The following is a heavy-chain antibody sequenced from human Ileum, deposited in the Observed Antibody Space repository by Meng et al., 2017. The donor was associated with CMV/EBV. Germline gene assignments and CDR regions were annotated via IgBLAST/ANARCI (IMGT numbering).Heavy chain of an antibody. CDR1: GGSINSNNYY. D-gene: IGHD1-20*01. V-gene: IGHV4-39*07. CDR3: ARDITGSHFDH. J-gene: IGHJ4*02. CDR2: IYYNGNT. Sequence: HRQEQGPGPVKPSETRSLTCTVSGGSINSNNYYWGWIRQPPGKGLEWIGSIYYNGNTPYNPSLKSRVTISLDTSKNQFSLRLSSVTAADTAVYYCARDITGSHFDHWGQGVLVTVSS.